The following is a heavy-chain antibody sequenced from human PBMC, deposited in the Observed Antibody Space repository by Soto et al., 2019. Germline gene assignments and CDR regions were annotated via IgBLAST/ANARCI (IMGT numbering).Heavy chain of an antibody. CDR2: ISTYSGNT. CDR3: ARDPYHVLMVNAPNLYGMDV. D-gene: IGHD2-8*01. J-gene: IGHJ6*02. Sequence: QVQLVQSGAEVKKPGASVKVSCKASGYTFTTYDISWVRQAPGQGLEWMGRISTYSGNTNYPQSLQGRLTMTTDTSTTTVYMELSSLRSDHTAVYYCARDPYHVLMVNAPNLYGMDVWGQGTTVTVSS. CDR1: GYTFTTYD. V-gene: IGHV1-18*01.